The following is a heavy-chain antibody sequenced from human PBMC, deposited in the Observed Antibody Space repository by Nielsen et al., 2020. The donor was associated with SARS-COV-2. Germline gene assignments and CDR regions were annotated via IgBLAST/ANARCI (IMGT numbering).Heavy chain of an antibody. CDR1: GFTVSSNY. J-gene: IGHJ5*02. Sequence: GESLKISCAASGFTVSSNYMSWVRQAPGKGLEWVANIKQDGSEKYYVDSVKGRFTISRDNAKNSLYLQMNSLRAEDTAVYYCASGGVAVAGTWGQGTLVTVSS. V-gene: IGHV3-7*05. CDR2: IKQDGSEK. D-gene: IGHD6-19*01. CDR3: ASGGVAVAGT.